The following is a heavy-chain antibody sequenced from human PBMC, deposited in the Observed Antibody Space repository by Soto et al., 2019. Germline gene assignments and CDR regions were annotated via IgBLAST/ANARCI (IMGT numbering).Heavy chain of an antibody. Sequence: QSGGSLRLSCAASGFTFSSYAMSWVRQAPGKGLEWVSAISGSGGSTYYADSVKGRFTISRDNSKNTLYLQMNSLRAEDTAVYYCAKDLGIQLWPGVLEPNPYHGMLV. CDR1: GFTFSSYA. CDR3: AKDLGIQLWPGVLEPNPYHGMLV. J-gene: IGHJ6*01. CDR2: ISGSGGST. D-gene: IGHD5-18*01. V-gene: IGHV3-23*01.